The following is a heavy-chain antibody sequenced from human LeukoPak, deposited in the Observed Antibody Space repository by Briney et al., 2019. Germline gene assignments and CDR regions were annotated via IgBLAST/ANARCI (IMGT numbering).Heavy chain of an antibody. CDR1: GGSISSYY. J-gene: IGHJ5*02. CDR2: IYYSGST. V-gene: IGHV4-59*12. CDR3: ARAYYYGSGRTRGPFDP. D-gene: IGHD3-10*01. Sequence: PSETLSLTCTVSGGSISSYYWSWIRQPPGKGLEWIGYIYYSGSTNYNPSLKSRVTMSVDTSKNQFSLKLSSVTAADTAVYYCARAYYYGSGRTRGPFDPWGQGTLVTVSS.